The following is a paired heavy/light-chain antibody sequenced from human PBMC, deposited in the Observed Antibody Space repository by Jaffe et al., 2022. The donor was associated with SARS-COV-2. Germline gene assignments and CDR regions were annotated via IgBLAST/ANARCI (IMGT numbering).Heavy chain of an antibody. CDR1: GASVSSGNYY. CDR2: IFYTGST. J-gene: IGHJ4*02. CDR3: ARDALDGIDY. V-gene: IGHV4-61*01. Sequence: QVQLQESGPRLVKPSETLSLTCSVSGASVSSGNYYWSWIRQPPGKRPEWIGYIFYTGSTNYNPSLKSRVTISADTSENQFSLRLGSVTAADTAVYFCARDALDGIDYWGQGTLVTVSS.
Light chain of an antibody. CDR2: KAS. CDR3: QQYNTYSRT. V-gene: IGKV1-5*03. Sequence: DIQMTQSPSTLSATVGDRVTITCRASQNINIWLAWYRQKPGKAPNLLIYKASSLQSGVPSRFSGSGSGTDFTLTISSLQPDDFATYYCQQYNTYSRTFGQGTKVEIK. J-gene: IGKJ1*01. CDR1: QNINIW.